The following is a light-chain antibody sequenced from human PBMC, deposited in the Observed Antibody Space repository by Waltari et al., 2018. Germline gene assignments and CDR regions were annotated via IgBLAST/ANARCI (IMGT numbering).Light chain of an antibody. CDR3: QHRGNFFT. CDR1: QSISNN. J-gene: IGKJ3*01. CDR2: DVS. Sequence: EIVLTQSPATLSLSPGGRATLSCRASQSISNNVAWYQQKPGQAPRLLIYDVSNRAAGIPDRFSGSGSGTDFTLTISSLEPEDFAVYYCQHRGNFFTFGPGTKVDIK. V-gene: IGKV3-11*01.